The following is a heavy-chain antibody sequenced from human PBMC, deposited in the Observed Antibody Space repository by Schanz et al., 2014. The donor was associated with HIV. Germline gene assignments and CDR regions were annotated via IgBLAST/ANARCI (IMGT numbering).Heavy chain of an antibody. CDR1: GFFLDDYA. D-gene: IGHD2-15*01. Sequence: EVQLVESGGGLVQPGRSLRLSCATSGFFLDDYAMHWVRQAPGKGLEWVSGISISGETTYYADSVKGRFTISRDNPKNTLYLQMNSLRAEDTAVYYCARGGIWEWDQPDFDYWGQGTLVTVSS. J-gene: IGHJ4*02. CDR2: ISISGETT. CDR3: ARGGIWEWDQPDFDY. V-gene: IGHV3-9*01.